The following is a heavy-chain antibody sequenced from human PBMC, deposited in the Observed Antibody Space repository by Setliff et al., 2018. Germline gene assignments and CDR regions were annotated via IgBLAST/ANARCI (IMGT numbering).Heavy chain of an antibody. CDR2: ISSRSDII. CDR1: GSSFRSYA. V-gene: IGHV3-48*01. Sequence: PGGSLRLSCVASGSSFRSYAMNWVRQAPGKGLEGVSYISSRSDIIYYADSVKGRFTISSDNANQSLYLQRNSLRAEDTAVYYCARLALTGYDSSGYYYALEYYYYMDVWGKGTTVTVSS. D-gene: IGHD3-22*01. J-gene: IGHJ6*03. CDR3: ARLALTGYDSSGYYYALEYYYYMDV.